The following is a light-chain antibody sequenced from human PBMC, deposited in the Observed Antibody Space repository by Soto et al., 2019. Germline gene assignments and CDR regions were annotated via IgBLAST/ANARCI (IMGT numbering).Light chain of an antibody. CDR3: QVWDSSSDHWV. V-gene: IGLV3-21*04. CDR1: NIGSKS. J-gene: IGLJ3*02. CDR2: YDS. Sequence: YELTQPPSVSVAPGKTARITCGGNNIGSKSVHGYQQKPAQAPVLVIYYDSDRPSGIPERFSGSNSGNTATLTISRVEAGDEADYYCQVWDSSSDHWVFGGGTKLTVL.